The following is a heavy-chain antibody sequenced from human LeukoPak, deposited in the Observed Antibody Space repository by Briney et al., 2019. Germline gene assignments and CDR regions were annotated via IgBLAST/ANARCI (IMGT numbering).Heavy chain of an antibody. CDR1: GFTFSSYA. V-gene: IGHV3-23*01. Sequence: PGGSLRLSCAASGFTFSSYAMSWVRQAPGKGLEWVSSIGGSGGSTYYADSVEGRFTISRDNSKNTLFLQMNSLRAEDTAVFYCAKASSGWYFDPFDYWGQGTLVTVSS. J-gene: IGHJ4*02. CDR2: IGGSGGST. D-gene: IGHD6-19*01. CDR3: AKASSGWYFDPFDY.